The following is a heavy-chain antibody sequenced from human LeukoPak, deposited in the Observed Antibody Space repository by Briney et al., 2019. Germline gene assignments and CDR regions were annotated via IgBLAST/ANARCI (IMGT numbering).Heavy chain of an antibody. CDR2: ISGSGGST. Sequence: GGSLRLSCAASGFTFNDAWMTWVRQAPGKGLEWVSTISGSGGSTYYADSVKGRFTISRDNSKNTLYLQMNSLRAEDTALYYCAKRNVNDFDYWGQGTLVTVSS. D-gene: IGHD1-1*01. V-gene: IGHV3-23*01. CDR3: AKRNVNDFDY. J-gene: IGHJ4*02. CDR1: GFTFNDAW.